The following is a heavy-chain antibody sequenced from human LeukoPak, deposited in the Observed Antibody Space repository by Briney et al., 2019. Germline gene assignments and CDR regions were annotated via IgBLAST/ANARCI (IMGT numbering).Heavy chain of an antibody. CDR1: GFNFQNHY. Sequence: GGSLRLSCEASGFNFQNHYMSWVRQAPGKGLEWLSKMSSRGGSVYYADSVKGRFTISRDNDKSSLYLEMKNLRAEDTATYYCARRGRSSNYFDYWGQGTLVTVSS. CDR3: ARRGRSSNYFDY. D-gene: IGHD6-6*01. V-gene: IGHV3-11*01. CDR2: MSSRGGSV. J-gene: IGHJ4*02.